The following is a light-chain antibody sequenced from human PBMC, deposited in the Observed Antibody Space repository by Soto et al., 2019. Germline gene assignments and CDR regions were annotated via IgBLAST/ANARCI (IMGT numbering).Light chain of an antibody. CDR3: QQSYTTPRT. V-gene: IGKV1-39*01. CDR1: QIISTF. J-gene: IGKJ1*01. Sequence: DIQMTQSPSSLSASVGDRVSVTCRASQIISTFLNWYQQRPGEAPKLLIYAASSLQSGVPSRFSGSGSGADFTLTIGSLQPADFATYYCQQSYTTPRTFGQGTKVEVK. CDR2: AAS.